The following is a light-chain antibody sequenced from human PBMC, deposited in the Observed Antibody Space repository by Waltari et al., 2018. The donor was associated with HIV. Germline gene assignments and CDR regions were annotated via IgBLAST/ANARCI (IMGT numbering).Light chain of an antibody. V-gene: IGLV2-23*01. Sequence: QSALPQPASVSGSPGQSITISCTGTSSDTGNYNLVSWYQLYPGKAPKLIIYENNKRPSGVSNRFSGSKSADTASLTISGLQAEDEADYYCCAYAGGLEFGGGTKLTVL. CDR3: CAYAGGLE. CDR2: ENN. CDR1: SSDTGNYNL. J-gene: IGLJ2*01.